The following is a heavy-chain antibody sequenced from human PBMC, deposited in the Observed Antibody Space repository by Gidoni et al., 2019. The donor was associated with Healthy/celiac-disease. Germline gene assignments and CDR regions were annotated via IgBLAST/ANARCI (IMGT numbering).Heavy chain of an antibody. Sequence: QVQLVQSGAEVTKPGASVKVSCKASGYTFTRYSMPWVRQAPGQGLEWMGIINPSGGSTSYAQKFQGRVTMTRDTSTSTVYMELSSLRSEDTAVYYCARDRYLTSYDFWSGDYFDYWGQGTLVTVSS. CDR3: ARDRYLTSYDFWSGDYFDY. V-gene: IGHV1-46*01. J-gene: IGHJ4*02. CDR2: INPSGGST. D-gene: IGHD3-3*01. CDR1: GYTFTRYS.